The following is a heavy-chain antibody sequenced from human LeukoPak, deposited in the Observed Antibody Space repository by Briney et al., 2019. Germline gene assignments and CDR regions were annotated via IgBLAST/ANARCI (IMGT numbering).Heavy chain of an antibody. CDR1: GCTFSRYA. CDR3: AKGRDSYYFDY. V-gene: IGHV3-23*01. CDR2: ISGSGGST. Sequence: GGSLRLSCAASGCTFSRYAMSWVRQAPGKGLEWVSAISGSGGSTYYADSVKGRFTISRDNSKNTLYLQMNSLRAEDTAVYYCAKGRDSYYFDYWGQGTLVTVSS. J-gene: IGHJ4*02. D-gene: IGHD6-6*01.